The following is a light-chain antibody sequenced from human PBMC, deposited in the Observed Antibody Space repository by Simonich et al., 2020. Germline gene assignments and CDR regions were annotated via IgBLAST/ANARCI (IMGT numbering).Light chain of an antibody. V-gene: IGKV3-15*01. Sequence: EIVMTQSPATLSVSPGERATLSCRASQSVSSNLAWYQQKPGQAPRLRIHGASTRATGIPARFSGSGSGTEFTLTISSMQSEDFAVYYCQQYYSTPTFGQGTKVEIK. CDR1: QSVSSN. CDR2: GAS. CDR3: QQYYSTPT. J-gene: IGKJ1*01.